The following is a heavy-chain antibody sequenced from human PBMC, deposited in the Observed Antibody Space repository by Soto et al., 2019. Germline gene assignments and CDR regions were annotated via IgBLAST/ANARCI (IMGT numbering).Heavy chain of an antibody. Sequence: QVQLVQSGAEVKKPGSSVKVSCKASGGTFSSYAISWVRQAPGHGLEWMGGIIPIFGTANYAQKYQGRVTITEDESTSTAYMELSSLRSADTAVYYCASSIAAHGSFASWGQGPLVTVSS. D-gene: IGHD6-6*01. CDR2: IIPIFGTA. CDR3: ASSIAAHGSFAS. CDR1: GGTFSSYA. J-gene: IGHJ4*02. V-gene: IGHV1-69*01.